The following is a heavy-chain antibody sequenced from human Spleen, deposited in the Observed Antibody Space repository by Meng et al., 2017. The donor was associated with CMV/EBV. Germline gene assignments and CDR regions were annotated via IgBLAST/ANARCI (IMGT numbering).Heavy chain of an antibody. D-gene: IGHD6-19*01. CDR2: IYYSGST. CDR3: ARRSSGWPIDD. CDR1: GGSISSSSYY. Sequence: QLQLQESGPGLVKPSXXLSLTCTVSGGSISSSSYYWGWIRQPPGKGLEWIGSIYYSGSTYYNPSLKSRVTISVDTSKNQFSLKLSSVTAADTAVYYCARRSSGWPIDDWGQGTLVTVSS. J-gene: IGHJ4*02. V-gene: IGHV4-39*07.